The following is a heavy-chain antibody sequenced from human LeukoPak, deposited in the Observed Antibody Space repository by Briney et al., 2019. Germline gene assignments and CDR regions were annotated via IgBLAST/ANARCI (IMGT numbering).Heavy chain of an antibody. J-gene: IGHJ6*03. CDR1: GFTSSSYE. Sequence: GGSPRLSCAASGFTSSSYEMNWVRQAPGKGQELVSYISSSGSTIYYADSVKGRFTISRDNAKNSLYLQMNSLRAEDTAVYYCARAGVISGYDWWGDYYYYYMDVWGKGTRSPSP. D-gene: IGHD5-12*01. V-gene: IGHV3-48*03. CDR3: ARAGVISGYDWWGDYYYYYMDV. CDR2: ISSSGSTI.